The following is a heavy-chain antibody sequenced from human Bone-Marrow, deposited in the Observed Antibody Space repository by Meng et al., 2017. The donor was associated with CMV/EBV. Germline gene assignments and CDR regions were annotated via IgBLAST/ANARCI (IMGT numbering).Heavy chain of an antibody. J-gene: IGHJ4*02. CDR3: TTEEQTYYFVY. D-gene: IGHD1-26*01. CDR2: IRSKTDGGTI. V-gene: IGHV3-15*01. Sequence: GGSLRLSCAASGFTFSNAWMSWVRQVSGKGLEWVGRIRSKTDGGTIEYVAPVKGRFTIFRDDSKNTLFLQMNSLKIEDTAVYYCTTEEQTYYFVYWGQGTLVTVSS. CDR1: GFTFSNAW.